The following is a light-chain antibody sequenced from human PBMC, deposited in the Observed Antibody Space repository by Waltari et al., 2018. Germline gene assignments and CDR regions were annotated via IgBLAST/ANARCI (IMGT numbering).Light chain of an antibody. J-gene: IGKJ1*01. CDR1: QGIRND. Sequence: AIQMTQSPSSLSASIGDRVTITCRASQGIRNDLGWYQHKSGKAPKLLIYAASNLQSGVPSRFSGSGSGTDFTLTISSLQPEDFATYYCLQDYNYPLTFGQGTKVELK. CDR2: AAS. CDR3: LQDYNYPLT. V-gene: IGKV1-6*01.